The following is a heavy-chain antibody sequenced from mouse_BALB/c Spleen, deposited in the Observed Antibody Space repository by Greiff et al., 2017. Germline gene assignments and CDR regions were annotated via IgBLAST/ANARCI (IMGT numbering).Heavy chain of an antibody. CDR2: IYPYNGGT. V-gene: IGHV1S29*02. J-gene: IGHJ1*01. Sequence: EVQLQQSGPELVKPGASVKISCKASGYTFTDYNMHWVKQSHGKSLEWIGYIYPYNGGTGYNQKFKSKATLTVDNSSSTVYMELRSLTSEDSAVYYCARCYYYGSSYWYFDVWGAGTTVTVSS. D-gene: IGHD1-1*01. CDR1: GYTFTDYN. CDR3: ARCYYYGSSYWYFDV.